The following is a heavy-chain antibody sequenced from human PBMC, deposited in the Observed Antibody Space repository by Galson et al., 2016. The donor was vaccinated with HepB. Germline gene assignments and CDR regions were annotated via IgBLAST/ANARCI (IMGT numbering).Heavy chain of an antibody. CDR2: ISRGSAYT. D-gene: IGHD3-22*01. CDR3: ARDGSRGYSDAFDI. CDR1: GFTFSSYR. J-gene: IGHJ3*02. V-gene: IGHV3-21*01. Sequence: SLRLSCAASGFTFSSYRMNWVRQAPGKGLEWVSSISRGSAYTYYADSLKGRFTISRNNAKNSLYLQLNSLRAEDTAVYYCARDGSRGYSDAFDIWGQGTMVTVSS.